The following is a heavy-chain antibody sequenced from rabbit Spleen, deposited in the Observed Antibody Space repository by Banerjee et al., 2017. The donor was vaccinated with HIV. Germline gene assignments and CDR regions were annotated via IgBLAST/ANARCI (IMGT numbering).Heavy chain of an antibody. CDR3: AREEDGSGGGYEL. V-gene: IGHV1S40*01. J-gene: IGHJ3*01. CDR1: GFSFSSGYH. Sequence: QSLEESGGDLVKPGASLTLTCKVSGFSFSSGYHMCWVRQAPGKGLEWIACINVGGIATAYASWAKGRFTISKASSTTVTLQMTSLTDADTATYFCAREEDGSGGGYELWGQGTLVTVS. CDR2: INVGGIAT. D-gene: IGHD1-1*01.